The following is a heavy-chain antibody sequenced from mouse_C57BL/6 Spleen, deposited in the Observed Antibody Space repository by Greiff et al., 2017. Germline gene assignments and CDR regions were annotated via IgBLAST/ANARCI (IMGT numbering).Heavy chain of an antibody. CDR1: GFSLTSYA. CDR2: IWTGGGT. Sequence: VQLQESGPGLVAPSQSLSITCTVSGFSLTSYAISWVRQPPGKGLEWLGVIWTGGGTNYNSALKSRLSISKDNSKSQVFLKMNSLQTDDTARYYCARKGDYYGSSLYYYAMDYWGQGTSVTVSS. CDR3: ARKGDYYGSSLYYYAMDY. J-gene: IGHJ4*01. D-gene: IGHD1-1*01. V-gene: IGHV2-9-1*01.